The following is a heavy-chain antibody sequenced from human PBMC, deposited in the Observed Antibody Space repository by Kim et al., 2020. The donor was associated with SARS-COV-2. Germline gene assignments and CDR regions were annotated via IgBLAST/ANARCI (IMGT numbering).Heavy chain of an antibody. CDR2: ISYDGSNK. D-gene: IGHD3-22*01. CDR1: GFTFSSYG. V-gene: IGHV3-30*03. J-gene: IGHJ4*02. CDR3: ASGITMIVVASTGYFDY. Sequence: GGSLRLSCAASGFTFSSYGMHWVRQAPGKGLEWVAVISYDGSNKYYADSVKGRFTISRDNSKNTLYLQMNSLRAEDTAVYYCASGITMIVVASTGYFDYWGQGTLVTVSS.